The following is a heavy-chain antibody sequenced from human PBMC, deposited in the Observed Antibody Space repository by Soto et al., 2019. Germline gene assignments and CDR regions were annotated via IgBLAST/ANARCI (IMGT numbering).Heavy chain of an antibody. CDR3: ARDADSGFIL. D-gene: IGHD6-19*01. V-gene: IGHV3-21*01. Sequence: GVSLRLCCAASGFTFSSYSMNWVRQAPGKGLEWVSSISSSSSYIYYADSVKGRFTISRDNAKNSLYLQMNSLRAEDTAVYYCARDADSGFILWGQGTMVTVSS. CDR2: ISSSSSYI. J-gene: IGHJ3*01. CDR1: GFTFSSYS.